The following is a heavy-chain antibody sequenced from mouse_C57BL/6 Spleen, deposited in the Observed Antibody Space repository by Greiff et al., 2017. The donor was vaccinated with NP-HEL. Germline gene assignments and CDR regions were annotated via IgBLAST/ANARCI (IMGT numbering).Heavy chain of an antibody. CDR2: IDPENGDT. V-gene: IGHV14-4*01. Sequence: EVQLQVSGAELVRPGASVKLSCTASGFNIKDDYMHWVKQRPEQGLEWIGWIDPENGDTEYASKFQGKATITADTSSNTAYLQLSSLTSEDTAVYYCTFYYYGSSYWGQGTTLTVSS. J-gene: IGHJ2*01. CDR1: GFNIKDDY. CDR3: TFYYYGSSY. D-gene: IGHD1-1*01.